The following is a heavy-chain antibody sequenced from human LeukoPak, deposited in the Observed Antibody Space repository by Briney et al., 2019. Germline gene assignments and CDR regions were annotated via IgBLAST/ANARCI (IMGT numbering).Heavy chain of an antibody. Sequence: GGSLRLSCAASGFPFSDHYMIWIRQAPGKGLEWVSYIDYDGTGMSYADSVKGRFTISRDNAKKTLYLEMRSLTVEDSAVYYCAGPYDYGDLSYWGQGSLVSVSS. J-gene: IGHJ4*02. D-gene: IGHD4-17*01. V-gene: IGHV3-11*01. CDR3: AGPYDYGDLSY. CDR1: GFPFSDHY. CDR2: IDYDGTGM.